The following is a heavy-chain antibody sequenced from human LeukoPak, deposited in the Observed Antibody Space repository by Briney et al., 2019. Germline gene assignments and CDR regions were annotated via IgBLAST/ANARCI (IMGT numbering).Heavy chain of an antibody. J-gene: IGHJ4*02. CDR1: GGSIGSYY. D-gene: IGHD5-18*01. V-gene: IGHV4-4*07. CDR3: AREAYSYGHTSQAFDY. CDR2: IYSSGAT. Sequence: NPSETLSLTCTVSGGSIGSYYWSWIRQPAGKPLEWIGRIYSSGATSYNPSLKSRVTMSVHTSKNQFSLRLTSVTATDTAVYYCAREAYSYGHTSQAFDYWGQGTLVTVSS.